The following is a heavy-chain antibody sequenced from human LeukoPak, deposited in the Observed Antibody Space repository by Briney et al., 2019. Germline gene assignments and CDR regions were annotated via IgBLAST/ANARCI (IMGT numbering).Heavy chain of an antibody. CDR3: ARDGGYEGLDY. Sequence: TLSLTCTVSGGSISSSSYYWGWIRQPPGKGLEWIGRIYTSGSSSYNPSLKSRVTISVDTSKNQFSLKLNSVTAADTAVYYCARDGGYEGLDYWGQGTLVTVSS. D-gene: IGHD3-16*01. CDR1: GGSISSSSYY. J-gene: IGHJ4*02. V-gene: IGHV4-61*02. CDR2: IYTSGSS.